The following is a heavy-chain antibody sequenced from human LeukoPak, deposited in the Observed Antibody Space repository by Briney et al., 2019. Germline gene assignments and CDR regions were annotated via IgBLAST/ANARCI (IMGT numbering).Heavy chain of an antibody. CDR2: ISWNSGNI. Sequence: PGRSLRLSCAASGFTLDDFAMHWVRQAPGKGLEWVSGISWNSGNIGYADSVKGRFTISRDNAKNSLYLQMNSLRAEDTALYYCAKDTHYDILTGYYPFDYWGQGALVTVSS. D-gene: IGHD3-9*01. J-gene: IGHJ4*02. V-gene: IGHV3-9*01. CDR1: GFTLDDFA. CDR3: AKDTHYDILTGYYPFDY.